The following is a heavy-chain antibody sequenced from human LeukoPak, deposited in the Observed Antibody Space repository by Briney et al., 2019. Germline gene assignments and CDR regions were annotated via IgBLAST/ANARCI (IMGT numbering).Heavy chain of an antibody. J-gene: IGHJ4*02. D-gene: IGHD1-26*01. V-gene: IGHV3-30*02. CDR2: IRYDGSHN. Sequence: GGSLRPSCAVSGFTFTNYGMLWVRQAPGKGLEWVAFIRYDGSHNYYADSVKGRFTISRDISKNTLFLQMNSLRPEDTAVYYCAKDKGGARIYFDSWGQGTPVTVSS. CDR3: AKDKGGARIYFDS. CDR1: GFTFTNYG.